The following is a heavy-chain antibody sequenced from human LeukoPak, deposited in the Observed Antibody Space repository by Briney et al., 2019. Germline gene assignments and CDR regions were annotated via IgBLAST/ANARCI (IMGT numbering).Heavy chain of an antibody. CDR2: IKQDGSGE. CDR3: AKDHWFYCSSTSCPGFGWFDP. D-gene: IGHD2-2*01. V-gene: IGHV3-7*03. Sequence: QPGGSLRLSCAASGFTFNTYWMSWVRQAPGKGLEWVANIKQDGSGEFCVDSVKGRFTFSRDNAKNTLYLQMNSLRAEDTAVYYCAKDHWFYCSSTSCPGFGWFDPWGQGTLVTVSS. J-gene: IGHJ5*02. CDR1: GFTFNTYW.